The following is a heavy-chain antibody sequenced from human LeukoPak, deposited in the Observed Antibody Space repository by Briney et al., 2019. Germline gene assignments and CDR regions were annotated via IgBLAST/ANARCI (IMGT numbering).Heavy chain of an antibody. CDR2: ISGRGGST. CDR1: GFTFSTYG. J-gene: IGHJ3*02. Sequence: GGSLRLSCAASGFTFSTYGMHWVRQAPGRGLEWVSSISGRGGSTYYADSVKGRFTISKEYLQMNSLRDEDTAVYYCAKDLAVAGINAFNIWGQGTLVTVSS. V-gene: IGHV3-23*01. CDR3: AKDLAVAGINAFNI. D-gene: IGHD6-19*01.